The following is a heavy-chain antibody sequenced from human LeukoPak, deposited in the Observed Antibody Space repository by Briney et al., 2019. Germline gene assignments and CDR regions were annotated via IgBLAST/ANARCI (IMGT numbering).Heavy chain of an antibody. J-gene: IGHJ4*02. D-gene: IGHD1-26*01. CDR1: GYTFTGYY. CDR2: INPNSGGT. V-gene: IGHV1-2*02. CDR3: ARDRVGATTADY. Sequence: ASVKVSCKASGYTFTGYYMHWVRQAPGQGLKWMGWINPNSGGTNYAQKFQGRVTMTRDTSISTAYMELSRLRSDDTAEYYCARDRVGATTADYWGQGTLVTVSS.